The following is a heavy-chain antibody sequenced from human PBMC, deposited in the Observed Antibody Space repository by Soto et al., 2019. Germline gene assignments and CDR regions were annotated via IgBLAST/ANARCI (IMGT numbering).Heavy chain of an antibody. CDR1: GGSINDYY. CDR3: VAGPDRAKSAY. CDR2: GLRPDYT. Sequence: QVQLQESGPGLVKPSETLSLTCTVSGGSINDYYWSWTRQPPGKGLEWIAYGLRPDYTGYNPSLRNRVTIPSDPSKSQFSLRLISVTAADTAVYYCVAGPDRAKSAYWGQGTLVTVSS. J-gene: IGHJ4*01. V-gene: IGHV4-59*01.